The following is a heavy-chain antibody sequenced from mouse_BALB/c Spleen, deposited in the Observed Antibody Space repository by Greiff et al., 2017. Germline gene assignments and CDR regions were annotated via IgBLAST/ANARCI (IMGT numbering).Heavy chain of an antibody. D-gene: IGHD1-1*01. CDR2: ISSGGGST. Sequence: EVQGVESGGGLVKPGGSLKLSCAASGFAFSSYDMSWVRQTPEKRLEWVAYISSGGGSTYYPDTVKGRFTISRDNAKNTLYLQMSSLKSEDTAMYYCAIRSSYVRFAYWGQGTLVTVSA. CDR3: AIRSSYVRFAY. CDR1: GFAFSSYD. J-gene: IGHJ3*01. V-gene: IGHV5-12-1*01.